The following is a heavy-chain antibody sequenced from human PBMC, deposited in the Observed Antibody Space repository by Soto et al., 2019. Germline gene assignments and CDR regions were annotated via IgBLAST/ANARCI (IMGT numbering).Heavy chain of an antibody. CDR1: GFTFSSYW. J-gene: IGHJ4*02. CDR2: IKQDGSEK. D-gene: IGHD6-6*01. V-gene: IGHV3-7*03. CDR3: ARDQVGGPEGDSSALYDY. Sequence: GGSLRLSCAASGFTFSSYWMSWVRQAPGKGLEWVANIKQDGSEKYYVDSVKGRFTISRDNAKNSLYLQMNSLRAEDTAVYYCARDQVGGPEGDSSALYDYWGQGTLVTVSS.